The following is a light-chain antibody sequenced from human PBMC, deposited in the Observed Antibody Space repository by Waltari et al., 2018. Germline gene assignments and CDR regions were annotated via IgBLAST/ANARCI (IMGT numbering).Light chain of an antibody. V-gene: IGKV1-5*03. CDR3: QQYYDDFRT. CDR2: KAS. Sequence: DIQLTQSPSTLSASLGDRVTITCRASQPLNGLLAWYQQKPGIAPKLLIYKASTVERGVPSRFSGSGSGTEFTLTISSLQPGDFATYYCQQYYDDFRTFGQGTKVEV. J-gene: IGKJ1*01. CDR1: QPLNGL.